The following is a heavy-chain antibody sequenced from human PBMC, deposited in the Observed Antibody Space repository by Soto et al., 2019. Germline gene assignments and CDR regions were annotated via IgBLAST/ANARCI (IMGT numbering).Heavy chain of an antibody. Sequence: GASLKVSCKASGGTFSSYAISWVRQAPGQGLEWMGGIIPIFGTANYAQKFQGRVTITADESTSTAYMELSSLRSEDTAVYYCAREDRRLFMITFGGVIPKEAPEMFDYWGQGTLVTVSS. CDR2: IIPIFGTA. CDR1: GGTFSSYA. J-gene: IGHJ4*02. CDR3: AREDRRLFMITFGGVIPKEAPEMFDY. V-gene: IGHV1-69*13. D-gene: IGHD3-16*02.